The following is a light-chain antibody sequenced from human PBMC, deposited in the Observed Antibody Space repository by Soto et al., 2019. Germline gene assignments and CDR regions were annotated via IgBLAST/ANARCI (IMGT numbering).Light chain of an antibody. CDR1: YSNIGAGYD. J-gene: IGLJ3*02. CDR2: GNS. CDR3: QSYDSSLSASV. V-gene: IGLV1-40*01. Sequence: QSVLTQPPSVSGAPGQRVTISCTGSYSNIGAGYDVHWYQQFPGTAPKLLIYGNSNRPSGVPDRFSGSKSGTSASLAITGLQAEDEADYYCQSYDSSLSASVFGGGTKLTVL.